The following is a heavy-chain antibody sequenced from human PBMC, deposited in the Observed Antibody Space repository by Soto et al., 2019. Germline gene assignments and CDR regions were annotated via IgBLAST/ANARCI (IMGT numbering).Heavy chain of an antibody. V-gene: IGHV3-9*01. CDR3: AISGGRFSYQTNFDY. CDR1: GFTFDDYA. D-gene: IGHD3-16*01. J-gene: IGHJ4*02. CDR2: ISWNSGSI. Sequence: EVQLVESGGGLVQPGRSLRLSCAASGFTFDDYAMHWVRQAPGKGLEWVSGISWNSGSIGYADSVKGRFTISRDNAKNSLYLQMNSLRAEDTALYYCAISGGRFSYQTNFDYWGQGTLVTVSS.